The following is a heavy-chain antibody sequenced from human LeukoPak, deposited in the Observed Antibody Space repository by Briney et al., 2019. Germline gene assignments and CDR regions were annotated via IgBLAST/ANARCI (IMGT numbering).Heavy chain of an antibody. Sequence: HSGGSLRLSCEASGFTFRSYSMNWVRQAPGKGLEWVSYISSSSTIYYADSVKGRFTISRDNAKNSLYLQMNSLRDEDTAVYYCARDRLRGDDGRYFDHWGQGALVTVSS. CDR1: GFTFRSYS. D-gene: IGHD4-17*01. V-gene: IGHV3-48*02. CDR3: ARDRLRGDDGRYFDH. CDR2: ISSSSTI. J-gene: IGHJ4*02.